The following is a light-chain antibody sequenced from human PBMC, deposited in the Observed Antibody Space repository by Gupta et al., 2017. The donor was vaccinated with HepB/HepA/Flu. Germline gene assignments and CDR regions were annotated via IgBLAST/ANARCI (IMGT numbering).Light chain of an antibody. CDR3: QHDGCSPRT. CDR2: GAS. V-gene: IGKV3-20*01. Sequence: EIVLTQSPGILSLSPGERATLSCRASQNVKSDFVAWYQQKPGQAPRLLIYGASTRATGISDRFSGSGSGTDFTLTISRLDPEDFVVYCCQHDGCSPRTFGEGTK. CDR1: QNVKSDF. J-gene: IGKJ1*01.